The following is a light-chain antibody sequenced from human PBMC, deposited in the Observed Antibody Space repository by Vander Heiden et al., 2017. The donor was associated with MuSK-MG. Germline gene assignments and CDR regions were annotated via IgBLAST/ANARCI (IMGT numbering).Light chain of an antibody. CDR2: DDS. CDR3: QVWDRSSEHVV. Sequence: SSVLTQPPSVSVAPGQTARITCGGNNIGSKSVNWYQQKPGQAPVLVVYDDSDRPSGIPERFSGSNSGNTATLTTSRVEAGDEADYYCQVWDRSSEHVVFGGGTKLTVL. J-gene: IGLJ2*01. V-gene: IGLV3-21*02. CDR1: NIGSKS.